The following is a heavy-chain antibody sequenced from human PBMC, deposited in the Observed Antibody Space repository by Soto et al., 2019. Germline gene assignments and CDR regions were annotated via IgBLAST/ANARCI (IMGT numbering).Heavy chain of an antibody. Sequence: QVQLVQSGAEVKKPGASVKVSCKASGYTFTSSGMSWVRQAPGQGLEWMGWISAHTGSSEYAQRLQGRVTMTTDRSTSTAYMELRSLRSDDTAGYYCARAFFYQGSDSRGYSFAAFDFWGPGTLVTVSS. D-gene: IGHD3-22*01. CDR3: ARAFFYQGSDSRGYSFAAFDF. J-gene: IGHJ3*01. CDR2: ISAHTGSS. V-gene: IGHV1-18*01. CDR1: GYTFTSSG.